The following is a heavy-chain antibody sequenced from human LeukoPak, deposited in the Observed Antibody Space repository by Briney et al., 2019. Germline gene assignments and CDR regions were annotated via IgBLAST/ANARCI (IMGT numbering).Heavy chain of an antibody. V-gene: IGHV4-34*01. D-gene: IGHD6-19*01. CDR3: ARTYSSGWFNDY. CDR2: INHSGST. Sequence: SETLSLTCAVYGGSFSGYYWSWIRQPPGKGLEWIGEINHSGSTNYNPSLKSRVTISVDTSKNQFSLKLSSVTAADTAVYYCARTYSSGWFNDYWGQGTLVTVSS. CDR1: GGSFSGYY. J-gene: IGHJ4*02.